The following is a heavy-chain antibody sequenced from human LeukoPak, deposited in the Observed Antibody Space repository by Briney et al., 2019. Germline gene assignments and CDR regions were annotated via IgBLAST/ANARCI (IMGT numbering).Heavy chain of an antibody. V-gene: IGHV3-48*01. D-gene: IGHD2-2*01. CDR2: ISRSSSAI. Sequence: GGSLRLSCAASGFTFSSDSMNWVRQAPGRGLEWVSYISRSSSAIYYAGSVKGRFTISRDNAKNSLYLQMNSLRPEDTAVYYCARDLDSTPSDYWGQGTLVTVSS. J-gene: IGHJ4*02. CDR1: GFTFSSDS. CDR3: ARDLDSTPSDY.